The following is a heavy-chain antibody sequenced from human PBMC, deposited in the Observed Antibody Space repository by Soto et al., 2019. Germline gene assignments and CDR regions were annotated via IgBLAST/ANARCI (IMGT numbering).Heavy chain of an antibody. J-gene: IGHJ4*02. CDR1: GGSISSNIYY. CDR3: AKCITALGPIDY. CDR2: IHHSGST. Sequence: PSETLSLTCTVSGGSISSNIYYWGWIRQPPGKGQERIGNIHHSGSTNYESSLKSRVTISVDKSKNQFSLKLSSVTAADTAVYYCAKCITALGPIDYWGQGTLVTVSS. D-gene: IGHD6-6*01. V-gene: IGHV4-39*07.